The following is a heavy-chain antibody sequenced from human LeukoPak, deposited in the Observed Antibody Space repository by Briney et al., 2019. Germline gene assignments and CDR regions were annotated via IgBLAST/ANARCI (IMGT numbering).Heavy chain of an antibody. J-gene: IGHJ3*02. Sequence: GESLKISCKASGYSFSNFWIGWVGQLPGKGLEWMGLVYPGDSEDRISPSFQGQVTISADKSISPAYLQWSSLKASDTAIYYCARQQREQQLVGNAFDIWGQGTMVTVSS. V-gene: IGHV5-51*01. D-gene: IGHD6-13*01. CDR1: GYSFSNFW. CDR2: VYPGDSED. CDR3: ARQQREQQLVGNAFDI.